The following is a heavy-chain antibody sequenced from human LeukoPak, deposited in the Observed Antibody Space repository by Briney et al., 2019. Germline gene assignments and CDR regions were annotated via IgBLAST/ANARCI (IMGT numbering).Heavy chain of an antibody. CDR2: INPSGGST. CDR1: GYTFTSYY. J-gene: IGHJ4*02. CDR3: ARDTSPYDFWSGYYDY. V-gene: IGHV1-46*01. D-gene: IGHD3-3*01. Sequence: ASVKVSCKASGYTFTSYYMHWVRRAPGQGLEWMGIINPSGGSTSYAQKFQGRVTMTRDTSTSTVYMELSSLRSEDTAVYYCARDTSPYDFWSGYYDYWGQGTLVTVSS.